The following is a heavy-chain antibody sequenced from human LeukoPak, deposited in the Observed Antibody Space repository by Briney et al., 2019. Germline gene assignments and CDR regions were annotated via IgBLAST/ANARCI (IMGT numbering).Heavy chain of an antibody. J-gene: IGHJ6*03. CDR1: GYTFTSYY. CDR2: INPSGGST. V-gene: IGHV1-46*01. Sequence: ASVKVSCKAFGYTFTSYYMHWVRQAPGQGLEWMGIINPSGGSTTYAQKFQGRVTMTRDMSTSTVYMELSSLRYEDTAVYYCARRGRSTTNYMDVWGKGTTVTVSS. D-gene: IGHD4-11*01. CDR3: ARRGRSTTNYMDV.